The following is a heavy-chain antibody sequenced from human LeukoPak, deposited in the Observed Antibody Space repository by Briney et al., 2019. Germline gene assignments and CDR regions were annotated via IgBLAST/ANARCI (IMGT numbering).Heavy chain of an antibody. V-gene: IGHV4-4*02. CDR3: ARGGYYGSGSYYNYNWFDP. Sequence: SGTLSLTCAVSGGSISSSNWWSWVRQPPGKGLEWIEEIHHSGSTNYNPSLKSRVTISVDKSKNQFSLKLSSVTAADTAVYYCARGGYYGSGSYYNYNWFDPWGQRTLATVSS. CDR2: IHHSGST. CDR1: GGSISSSNW. D-gene: IGHD3-10*01. J-gene: IGHJ5*02.